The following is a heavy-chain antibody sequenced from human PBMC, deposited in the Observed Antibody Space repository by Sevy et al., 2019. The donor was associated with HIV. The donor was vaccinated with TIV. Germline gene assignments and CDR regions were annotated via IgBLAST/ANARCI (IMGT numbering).Heavy chain of an antibody. D-gene: IGHD4-17*01. V-gene: IGHV3-7*04. Sequence: GGSLRLSRSASGFAFSAYWMVWVRQGPGKGLEWVANIKQDGSEQNYVDSVEGRFTISRDNGKNLLYLQMNDLRAEDPAVYYCGGGGGGFYGDYPFDYWGHGTLVTVSS. CDR1: GFAFSAYW. CDR2: IKQDGSEQ. CDR3: GGGGGGFYGDYPFDY. J-gene: IGHJ4*01.